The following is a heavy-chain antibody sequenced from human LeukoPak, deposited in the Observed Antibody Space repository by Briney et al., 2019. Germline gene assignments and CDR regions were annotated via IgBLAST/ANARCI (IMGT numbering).Heavy chain of an antibody. D-gene: IGHD6-6*01. CDR2: IRQDGSEK. Sequence: GGSLRLSCEVSGFTFTDYWMNWVRQAPGKGPEWVASIRQDGSEKTYVDSVKGRFTISRDNTKNSLSLQLNGLRAEDTAVYYSARDGTAACLYFDLWGQGTLVTVSS. CDR1: GFTFTDYW. CDR3: ARDGTAACLYFDL. J-gene: IGHJ4*02. V-gene: IGHV3-7*01.